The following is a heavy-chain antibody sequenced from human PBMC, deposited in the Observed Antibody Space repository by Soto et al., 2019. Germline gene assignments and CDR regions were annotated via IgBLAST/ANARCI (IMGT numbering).Heavy chain of an antibody. CDR1: GFTFTSYS. CDR2: FRTGGDGGTT. D-gene: IGHD3-10*01. Sequence: GGSLRLSCAASGFTFTSYSMSWVRQAPGKGLEWVSGFRTGGDGGTTYYADSVKGRFTISRDNSKNTLFLQMNSLRAEDTAIYYCAKKVNSGPGSQYFDYWGQGTLVTVSS. CDR3: AKKVNSGPGSQYFDY. V-gene: IGHV3-23*01. J-gene: IGHJ4*02.